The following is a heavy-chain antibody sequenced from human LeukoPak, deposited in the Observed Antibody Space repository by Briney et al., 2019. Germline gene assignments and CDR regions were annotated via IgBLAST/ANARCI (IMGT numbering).Heavy chain of an antibody. CDR2: ISWNGGNI. V-gene: IGHV3-9*03. D-gene: IGHD6-19*01. Sequence: TGGSLRLSCAASGFTFDDYAMHWVRQAPGKGLEWVSGISWNGGNIGYADSVKGRFIISRDNARNSLYLQMNSLRAEDMALYYCAKGGIAVAGTWFDPWGQGTLVTVSS. CDR3: AKGGIAVAGTWFDP. J-gene: IGHJ5*02. CDR1: GFTFDDYA.